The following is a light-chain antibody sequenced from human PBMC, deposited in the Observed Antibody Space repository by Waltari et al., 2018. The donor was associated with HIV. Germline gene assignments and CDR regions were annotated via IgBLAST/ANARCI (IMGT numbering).Light chain of an antibody. CDR3: SSYTSSSTRV. Sequence: QSALTQPASVSGSPGQSLTISCTGTSSDVGDYTYVSWYQQHPGKAPKLIIYDVSNRPSGVSNRFSGSKSGNTASLTISGLQTEDEADYYCSSYTSSSTRVFGTGTKVTVL. CDR2: DVS. J-gene: IGLJ1*01. CDR1: SSDVGDYTY. V-gene: IGLV2-14*01.